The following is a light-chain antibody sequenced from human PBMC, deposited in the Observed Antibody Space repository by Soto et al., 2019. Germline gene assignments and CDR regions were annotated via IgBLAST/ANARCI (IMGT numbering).Light chain of an antibody. V-gene: IGKV1-39*01. CDR3: QQTYTSPQIP. Sequence: DIEMASSKSSVYISVGVISINTCRESQSISSYLNWYQLKPGKAPNLLMYGASYLKSGVPTRFSGSGSGTEFTLTICSLQPEDFAIYYCQQTYTSPQIPFGQGTRLAIK. J-gene: IGKJ5*01. CDR1: QSISSY. CDR2: GAS.